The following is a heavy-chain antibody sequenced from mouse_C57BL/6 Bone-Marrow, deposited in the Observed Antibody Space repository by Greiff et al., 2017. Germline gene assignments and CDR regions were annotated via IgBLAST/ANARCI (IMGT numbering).Heavy chain of an antibody. V-gene: IGHV5-17*01. J-gene: IGHJ1*03. CDR3: VCPIYYGNLYWYFDV. D-gene: IGHD2-1*01. CDR1: GFTFSDYG. CDR2: ISSGSSTI. Sequence: EVKVVESGGGLVKPGGSLKLSCAASGFTFSDYGMHWVRQAPEKGLEWVAYISSGSSTIYYADTVKGRFTISRDNAKNTLFLQMTSLRSEDTAMYYCVCPIYYGNLYWYFDVWGTGTTVTVSS.